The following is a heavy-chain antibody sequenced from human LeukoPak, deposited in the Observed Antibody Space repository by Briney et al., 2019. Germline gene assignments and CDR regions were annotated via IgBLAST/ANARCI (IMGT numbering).Heavy chain of an antibody. CDR1: GGSFSGYY. CDR3: ANSSGGY. V-gene: IGHV4-34*01. J-gene: IGHJ4*02. D-gene: IGHD3-16*01. CDR2: INHSGST. Sequence: KPSETLSLTCAVYGGSFSGYYRSWIRQPPGKGLEWIGEINHSGSTNYNPSLKSRVTISVDTSKNQFSLKLSSVTAADTAVYYCANSSGGYWGQGTLVTVSS.